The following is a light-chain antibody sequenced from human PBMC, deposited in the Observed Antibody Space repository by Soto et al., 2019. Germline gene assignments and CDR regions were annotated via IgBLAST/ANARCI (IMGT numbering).Light chain of an antibody. CDR1: QSVGSTY. J-gene: IGKJ4*01. V-gene: IGKV3D-20*02. CDR3: QQRTNLRLT. Sequence: EILLTQSPGTMSLSRGERGTLSCGASQSVGSTYLAWCQRKPGQAPRLLIYDTSNRAAGIPDRFSGSGSGTDFTLTISSLEAEDSAVYFCQQRTNLRLTCGGGTRVEIK. CDR2: DTS.